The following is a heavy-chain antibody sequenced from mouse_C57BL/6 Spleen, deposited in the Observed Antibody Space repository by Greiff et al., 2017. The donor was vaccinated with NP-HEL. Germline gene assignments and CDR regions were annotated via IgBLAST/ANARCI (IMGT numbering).Heavy chain of an antibody. J-gene: IGHJ3*01. CDR3: ANWDRGFAY. Sequence: VQLKESGPGLVKPSQSLSLTCPVTGYSITSGYYWNWIRQFPGNKLEWMGYISYDGSNNYNQSLKNRISITRYTSKNQFFLKLNSVTTEDTATYYCANWDRGFAYWGQGTLVTVSA. D-gene: IGHD4-1*01. CDR1: GYSITSGYY. CDR2: ISYDGSN. V-gene: IGHV3-6*01.